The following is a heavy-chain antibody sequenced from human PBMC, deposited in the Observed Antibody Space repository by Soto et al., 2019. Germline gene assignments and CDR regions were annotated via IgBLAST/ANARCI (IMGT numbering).Heavy chain of an antibody. J-gene: IGHJ4*02. CDR2: ISASTGST. D-gene: IGHD6-13*01. V-gene: IGHV1-18*01. CDR3: ARGVYSSSRPSDY. CDR1: GYSFASHG. Sequence: ASVKVSCKTSGYSFASHGVSWVRQAPGQGLEWMGRISASTGSTGYAQKFQGRVTMTWDTSTSTVYMELRSLRSDDTAVYYCARGVYSSSRPSDYWGQGTLVTVSS.